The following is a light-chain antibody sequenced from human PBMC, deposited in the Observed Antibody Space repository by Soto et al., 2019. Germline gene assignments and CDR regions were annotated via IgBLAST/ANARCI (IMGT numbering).Light chain of an antibody. Sequence: EIVMTQSPATLSVSPGGRATLSCRASQSISDTLAWYQQRPGQAPRLLIYDASRRDTGIPDRFSGSGSGADFTLTISGLEPADFAVYFCHQYGTSPQTFGQGTKVDIK. J-gene: IGKJ1*01. CDR2: DAS. CDR3: HQYGTSPQT. V-gene: IGKV3-20*01. CDR1: QSISDT.